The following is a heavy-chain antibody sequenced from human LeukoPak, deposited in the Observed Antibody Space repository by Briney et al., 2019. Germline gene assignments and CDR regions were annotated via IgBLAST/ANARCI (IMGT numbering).Heavy chain of an antibody. D-gene: IGHD3-22*01. CDR2: ISAYNGNT. J-gene: IGHJ4*02. V-gene: IGHV1-18*04. CDR1: GYTFTDYY. CDR3: ARCYYYDSSGYSPLTG. Sequence: ASVKVSCKASGYTFTDYYMHWVQQAPGQGLEWMGWISAYNGNTNYAQKLQGRVTMTTDTSTSTAYMELRSLRSDDTAVYYCARCYYYDSSGYSPLTGWGQGTLVTVSS.